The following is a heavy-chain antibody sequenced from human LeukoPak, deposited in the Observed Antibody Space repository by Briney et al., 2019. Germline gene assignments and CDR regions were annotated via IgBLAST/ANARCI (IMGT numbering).Heavy chain of an antibody. CDR1: GFTFDDYG. J-gene: IGHJ6*03. CDR3: ARRIAAYYYMDV. V-gene: IGHV3-20*04. Sequence: GGSLRLSCAASGFTFDDYGMSWVRQAPGKGLEWVSGINWNGGSTGYADSVKGRFTISRDNAKNSLYQQMNSLRAEDTALYYCARRIAAYYYMDVWGKGTTVTVSS. D-gene: IGHD6-13*01. CDR2: INWNGGST.